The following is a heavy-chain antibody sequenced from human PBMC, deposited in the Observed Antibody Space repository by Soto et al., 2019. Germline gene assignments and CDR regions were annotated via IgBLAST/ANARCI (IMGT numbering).Heavy chain of an antibody. CDR3: VKREYYYDSSGYYPFDD. V-gene: IGHV3-66*04. J-gene: IGHJ4*02. D-gene: IGHD3-22*01. Sequence: GGSLRLSCAASGFTVSEIYMSWVRQAPGKGLELVSVLYSNGATSYADSVRGRFTISRDNSKNTQYLQMSSLRADDTAVYYCVKREYYYDSSGYYPFDDWGQGTVVTVSS. CDR1: GFTVSEIY. CDR2: LYSNGAT.